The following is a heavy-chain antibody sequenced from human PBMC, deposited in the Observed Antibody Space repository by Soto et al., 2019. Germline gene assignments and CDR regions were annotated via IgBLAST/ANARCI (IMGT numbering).Heavy chain of an antibody. D-gene: IGHD3-3*01. CDR1: GGTFSSYA. CDR3: ARGAPTGLWSGYTPLDY. V-gene: IGHV1-69*06. CDR2: IIPIFGTA. Sequence: PVKVSCKASGGTFSSYAISWVRQAPGQGLEWMGGIIPIFGTANYAQKFQARVTITAEKSTSTAYMELSSLRSEDTAVYYCARGAPTGLWSGYTPLDYWCQGTLVTVFS. J-gene: IGHJ4*02.